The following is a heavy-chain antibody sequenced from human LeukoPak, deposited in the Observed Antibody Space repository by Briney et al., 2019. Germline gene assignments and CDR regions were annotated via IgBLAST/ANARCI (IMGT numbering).Heavy chain of an antibody. CDR2: IYYSGST. CDR1: GGSISSYY. V-gene: IGHV4-59*01. CDR3: AREDHRSYGSGALDY. D-gene: IGHD3-10*01. J-gene: IGHJ4*02. Sequence: PSETLSLTCTVSGGSISSYYWSWIRQPPGKGLEWIGYIYYSGSTNYNPSLKSRVTISVDTSKNQFSLKLSSVTAADTAVYYCAREDHRSYGSGALDYWGQGTLVTVSS.